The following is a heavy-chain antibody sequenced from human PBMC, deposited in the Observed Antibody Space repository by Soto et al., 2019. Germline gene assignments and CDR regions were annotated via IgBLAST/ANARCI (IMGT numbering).Heavy chain of an antibody. CDR2: LSWDRSTV. CDR1: GSSSDPFT. D-gene: IGHD2-15*01. V-gene: IGHV3-9*02. CDR3: AVSSPDIVVLPSSIYFTS. J-gene: IGHJ4*02. Sequence: GGSLRLSCVASGSSSDPFTMHWVRELPGKGLEWVTGLSWDRSTVAYADSVQGRFTISRDHAKNSVDLLMDSLRPDDTALYFCAVSSPDIVVLPSSIYFTSWGPGTQVTVSS.